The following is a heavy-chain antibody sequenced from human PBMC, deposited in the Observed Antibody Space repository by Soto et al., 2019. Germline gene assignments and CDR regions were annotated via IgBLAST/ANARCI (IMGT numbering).Heavy chain of an antibody. D-gene: IGHD3-22*01. CDR1: GFTFSSYG. V-gene: IGHV3-30*18. J-gene: IGHJ4*02. CDR3: AKDHSSGYGGCDY. Sequence: QVQLVESGGGVVQPGRSLRLSCAASGFTFSSYGMHWVRQAPGKGLEWVAVISYDGSNKYYADSVKGRFTISRDNSKNTLYLQMNSLRAEDTAVYYCAKDHSSGYGGCDYWGQGNLVTVSS. CDR2: ISYDGSNK.